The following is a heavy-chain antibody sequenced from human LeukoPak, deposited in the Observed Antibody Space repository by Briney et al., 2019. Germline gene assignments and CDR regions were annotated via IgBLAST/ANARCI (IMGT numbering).Heavy chain of an antibody. Sequence: ASVKVSCKASGYTFTSYAMHWVRQAPGQRLEWMGWINAGNGNTKYSQKFQGRVTITRDTSASTAYMELSSLRSEDTAVYYCARRVYYDFWSGYYTLGGMDVWGXGTTVTVSS. CDR1: GYTFTSYA. J-gene: IGHJ6*04. D-gene: IGHD3-3*01. V-gene: IGHV1-3*01. CDR3: ARRVYYDFWSGYYTLGGMDV. CDR2: INAGNGNT.